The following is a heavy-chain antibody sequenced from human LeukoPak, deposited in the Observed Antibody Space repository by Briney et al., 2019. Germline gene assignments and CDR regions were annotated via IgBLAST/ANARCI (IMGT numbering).Heavy chain of an antibody. CDR3: ARTDIAAAGNWFDP. CDR1: GGTFSSYA. D-gene: IGHD6-13*01. Sequence: SVKVSCKASGGTFSSYAISWVRQAPGQGLEWMGGIIPIFGTANYAQKFQGRVTITADGSTSTAYMELSSLRSEDTAVYYCARTDIAAAGNWFDPWGQGTLATVSS. V-gene: IGHV1-69*13. J-gene: IGHJ5*02. CDR2: IIPIFGTA.